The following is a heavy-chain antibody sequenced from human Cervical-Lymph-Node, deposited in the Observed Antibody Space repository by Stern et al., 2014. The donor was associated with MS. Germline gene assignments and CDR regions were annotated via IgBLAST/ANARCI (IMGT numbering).Heavy chain of an antibody. CDR2: MYYAGNP. CDR3: ARALPQSSGIGVSYYFDY. V-gene: IGHV4-39*01. Sequence: QLQLQESGPGLVKPSETLSLTCTVSGGSVSSSSHYWAWIRQPPGKWLEWLGGMYYAGNPYSTPSLGGRVTLSVDTSKTQFSLNLISVTAADTAVYYCARALPQSSGIGVSYYFDYWGQGALVTVSS. CDR1: GGSVSSSSHY. J-gene: IGHJ4*02. D-gene: IGHD6-19*01.